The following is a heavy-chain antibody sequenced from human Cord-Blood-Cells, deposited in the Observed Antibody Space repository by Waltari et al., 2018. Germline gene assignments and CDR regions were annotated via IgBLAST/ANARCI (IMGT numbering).Heavy chain of an antibody. CDR2: INHSGRT. CDR1: GGSFSGYY. Sequence: QVQLQQWGAGLLKPSETLSLTCAVYGGSFSGYYWRWIRQPQGKGLEWLGKINHSGRTNYNPSLKSRVNISVDTSKNQFALRLSSVTAADTAVYYCARGQRNYYGAGSYDYWGQGTLVTVSS. CDR3: ARGQRNYYGAGSYDY. J-gene: IGHJ4*02. V-gene: IGHV4-34*01. D-gene: IGHD3-10*01.